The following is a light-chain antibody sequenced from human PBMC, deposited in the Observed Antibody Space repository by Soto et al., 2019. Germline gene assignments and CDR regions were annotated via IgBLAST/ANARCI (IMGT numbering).Light chain of an antibody. Sequence: EIVMTQSPATLSLSPGERATLSCRASQSVSSNLAWYQQKPGQAPRLLIYAASTRATGIPARFSGSGSGTEFTLTIGSLQSEDFAVYYCQQYSNWPQWTLCQGTKVDIK. CDR1: QSVSSN. V-gene: IGKV3-15*01. CDR2: AAS. CDR3: QQYSNWPQWT. J-gene: IGKJ1*01.